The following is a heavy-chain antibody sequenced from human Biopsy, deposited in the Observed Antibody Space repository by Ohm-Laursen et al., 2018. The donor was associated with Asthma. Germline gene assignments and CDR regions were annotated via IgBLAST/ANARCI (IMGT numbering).Heavy chain of an antibody. CDR3: ARDVMEWYLPAFDF. D-gene: IGHD3-3*01. Sequence: SLRLSCTASGLTFRSYAMHWVRQAPGKGLEWVAVGGSYYDGGLKYYADSVNGRFTVSRDDSKNTLYLQMNSLRPDDTAVYYCARDVMEWYLPAFDFWGQGTTVTVSS. V-gene: IGHV3-30-3*01. J-gene: IGHJ6*02. CDR1: GLTFRSYA. CDR2: GGSYYDGGLK.